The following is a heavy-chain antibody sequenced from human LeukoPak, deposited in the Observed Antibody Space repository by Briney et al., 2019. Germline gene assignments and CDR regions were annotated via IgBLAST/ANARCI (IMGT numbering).Heavy chain of an antibody. D-gene: IGHD4-17*01. CDR1: GYTFTGYY. CDR3: ARDSPYDYGDYGGRMDTFDX. V-gene: IGHV1-18*04. CDR2: ISAYNGNT. J-gene: IGHJ3*02. Sequence: ASVKVSCKASGYTFTGYYMHWVRQAPGQGLEWMGWISAYNGNTNYAQKLQGRVTMTTDTSTSTAYMELRSLRSDDTAVYYCARDSPYDYGDYGGRMDTFDXWGQETMVTVSS.